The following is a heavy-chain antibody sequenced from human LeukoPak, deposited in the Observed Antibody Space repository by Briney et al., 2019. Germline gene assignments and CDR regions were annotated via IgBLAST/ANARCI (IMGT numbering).Heavy chain of an antibody. Sequence: SQTLSLTCTLSAGSISSYYCSCVRQPAGNALEWIGRIYPTGSINYNPSLKSRVTMSVATSKNQLSLKLTSLTAADTAVYFCARDPSTFSGYFDFWGQGTLVTVSS. CDR3: ARDPSTFSGYFDF. CDR1: AGSISSYY. D-gene: IGHD3-22*01. V-gene: IGHV4-4*07. CDR2: IYPTGSI. J-gene: IGHJ4*02.